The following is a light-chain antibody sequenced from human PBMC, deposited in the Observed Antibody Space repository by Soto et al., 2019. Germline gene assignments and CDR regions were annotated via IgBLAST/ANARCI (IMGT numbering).Light chain of an antibody. J-gene: IGKJ5*01. CDR3: QQYDSSPTT. CDR2: DAS. CDR1: QSVSSSY. Sequence: EIVLTQSPGTLSLSPGERATLSCRASQSVSSSYLAWYQQKPGQAPRLLIYDASNRATGIPARFSGSGSGTDFTLTISRLEPEDFAVYYCQQYDSSPTTFGQGTRLEIK. V-gene: IGKV3-20*01.